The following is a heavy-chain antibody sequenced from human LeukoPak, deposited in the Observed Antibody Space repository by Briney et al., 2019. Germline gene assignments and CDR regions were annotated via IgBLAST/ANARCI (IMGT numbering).Heavy chain of an antibody. J-gene: IGHJ4*02. CDR1: GYTFTSYD. V-gene: IGHV1-8*01. Sequence: ASVKVSCKASGYTFTSYDINWVQQATGQGLEWMGWMNPNSGNTGYAQKFQGRVTMTRNTSISTAYMELSSLRSEDTAVYYCARPRYSSGWYLFDYWGQGTLVTVSS. D-gene: IGHD6-19*01. CDR2: MNPNSGNT. CDR3: ARPRYSSGWYLFDY.